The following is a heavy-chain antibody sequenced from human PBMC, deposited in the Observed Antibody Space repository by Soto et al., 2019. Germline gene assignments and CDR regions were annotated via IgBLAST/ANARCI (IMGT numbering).Heavy chain of an antibody. J-gene: IGHJ4*02. V-gene: IGHV3-23*01. Sequence: GSLRLSCAASGFTFSSYAMSWVRQAPGKGLEWVSAISGSGGSTYYADSVKGRFTISRDNSKNTLYLQMNSLRAEDTAVYYCAILSNYDILTVYYPSPSYGGKGTLVTVP. CDR1: GFTFSSYA. CDR2: ISGSGGST. D-gene: IGHD3-9*01. CDR3: AILSNYDILTVYYPSPSY.